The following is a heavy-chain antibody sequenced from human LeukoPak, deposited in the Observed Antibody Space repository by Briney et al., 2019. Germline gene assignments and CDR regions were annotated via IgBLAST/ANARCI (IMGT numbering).Heavy chain of an antibody. D-gene: IGHD2-15*01. CDR1: GYTFSDYY. V-gene: IGHV1-2*02. J-gene: IGHJ4*02. CDR2: IVPDSGGA. Sequence: GASVKVSCKTSGYTFSDYYVHWVRQVPGQGLEWMGYIVPDSGGADFDQRFQGRVTLTRSKSIRTIYMELTSLRYDDTAVYYCSTEDKYCSGGNCGKYWGQGTLVTVSS. CDR3: STEDKYCSGGNCGKY.